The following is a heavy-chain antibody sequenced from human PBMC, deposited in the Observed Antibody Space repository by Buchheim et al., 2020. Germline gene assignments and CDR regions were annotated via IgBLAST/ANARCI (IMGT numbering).Heavy chain of an antibody. J-gene: IGHJ6*02. CDR2: IKTDGSGT. V-gene: IGHV3-74*01. CDR3: ASRYGDCYCAMDV. Sequence: EVQLVESGGGLVQPGGSLRLSCAASAFTFSSYWMHWVRQAPGEGLVWVSRIKTDGSGTSYADSVKGRFAISRDSSKNTLYLQMSSLRAEESAVYYCASRYGDCYCAMDVWGQGTT. CDR1: AFTFSSYW. D-gene: IGHD4-17*01.